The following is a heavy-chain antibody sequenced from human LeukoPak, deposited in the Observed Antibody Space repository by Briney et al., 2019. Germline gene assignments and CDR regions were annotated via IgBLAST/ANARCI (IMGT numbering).Heavy chain of an antibody. Sequence: GSSVKVSCKASGGTFSSYAISWVRQAPGQGLEWMGRIIPILGIANYAQKFQGRVTITADKSTSTAYMELSSLRSEDTAVYYCARDAPWSSGSQFDYWGQGTLVTVSS. V-gene: IGHV1-69*04. CDR1: GGTFSSYA. D-gene: IGHD6-19*01. J-gene: IGHJ4*02. CDR2: IIPILGIA. CDR3: ARDAPWSSGSQFDY.